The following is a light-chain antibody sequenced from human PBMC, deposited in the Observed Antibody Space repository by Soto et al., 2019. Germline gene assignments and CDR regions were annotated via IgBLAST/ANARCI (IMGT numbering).Light chain of an antibody. J-gene: IGKJ2*01. CDR2: WAS. V-gene: IGKV4-1*01. CDR3: QQSYSTPPYT. CDR1: QSVLYSSNNQNY. Sequence: DIVMTQSPDSLAVSLGERATINCKSSQSVLYSSNNQNYLAWYQQKPGQPPKLLIYWASTRESGVPDRFSGSGSGTDFTLTISSLQPEDFATYYCQQSYSTPPYTFGQGTKLDMK.